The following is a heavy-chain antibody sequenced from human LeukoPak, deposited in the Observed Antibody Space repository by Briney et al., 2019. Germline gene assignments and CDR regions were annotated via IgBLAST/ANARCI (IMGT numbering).Heavy chain of an antibody. Sequence: ASVKVSCKASGYTFTSYGISWVRQAPGQGLEWMGWMNPNSGNTGYAQKFQGRVTITRNTSISTAYMELSSLRSEDTAVYYCARGRSTDAFDIWGQGTMVTVSS. J-gene: IGHJ3*02. CDR3: ARGRSTDAFDI. D-gene: IGHD2-2*01. V-gene: IGHV1-8*03. CDR1: GYTFTSYG. CDR2: MNPNSGNT.